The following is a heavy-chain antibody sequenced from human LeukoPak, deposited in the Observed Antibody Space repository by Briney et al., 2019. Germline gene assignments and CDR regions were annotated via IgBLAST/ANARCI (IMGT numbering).Heavy chain of an antibody. V-gene: IGHV5-51*01. J-gene: IGHJ2*01. CDR2: IYPGDSDT. CDR1: GYSFTSYW. Sequence: GESLKISCKGSGYSFTSYWIGWVRQMPGKGLEWMGIIYPGDSDTRYSPSFQGQVTISADKSISTAYLQWSSLKASDTAMYYCARHSLPRRSSPLWYFDLWGRGTLVTVSS. CDR3: ARHSLPRRSSPLWYFDL.